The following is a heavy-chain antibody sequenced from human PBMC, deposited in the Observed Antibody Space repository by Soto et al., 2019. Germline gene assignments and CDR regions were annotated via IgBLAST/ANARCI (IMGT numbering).Heavy chain of an antibody. CDR2: IYDTASA. J-gene: IGHJ4*02. CDR1: GESISSGGYY. D-gene: IGHD6-6*01. CDR3: ARASSSSSAADH. V-gene: IGHV4-31*03. Sequence: QVQLQESGPGLVKASQTLSLICNVSGESISSGGYYWSWIRHHPGKGPEWIGYIYDTASAYYNPSLKSRVTISMDTSKNHFAMKLSSVTAADTAVYYCARASSSSSAADHWGQGTLITVSS.